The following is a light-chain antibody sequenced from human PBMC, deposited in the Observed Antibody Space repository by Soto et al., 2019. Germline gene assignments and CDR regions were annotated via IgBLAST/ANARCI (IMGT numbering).Light chain of an antibody. CDR1: SSDVGGYNY. Sequence: LTQPGAGSGSPGRWISISCTGTSSDVGGYNYVSWYQQHPGKAPKLMIYDVSNRPSGVSNRFSGSKSGNTASLTISGLQAEDEADYYCSSYTSSSTLFVFGTGTKVTVL. V-gene: IGLV2-14*01. CDR2: DVS. J-gene: IGLJ1*01. CDR3: SSYTSSSTLFV.